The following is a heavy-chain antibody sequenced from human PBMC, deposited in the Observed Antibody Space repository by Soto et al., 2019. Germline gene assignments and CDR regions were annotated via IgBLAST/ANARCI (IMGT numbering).Heavy chain of an antibody. J-gene: IGHJ6*02. Sequence: QHQLVQSGAEVKKPGASVKVSCKASGYTFYSHSISWVRQAPRQGLEWMGRISADNGNTKYAQKFRGRVTMATDTSTSTVYMALRNLRSDDTAVYYCARCIQQDYYYGMDVWGQGTTVTVSS. V-gene: IGHV1-18*01. CDR2: ISADNGNT. CDR1: GYTFYSHS. D-gene: IGHD5-18*01. CDR3: ARCIQQDYYYGMDV.